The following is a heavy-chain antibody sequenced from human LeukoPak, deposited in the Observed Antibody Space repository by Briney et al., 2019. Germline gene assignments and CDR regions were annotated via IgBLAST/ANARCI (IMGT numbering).Heavy chain of an antibody. D-gene: IGHD2-2*01. CDR3: AKGGYCSSTSCYLGAFDI. V-gene: IGHV3-23*01. CDR2: ISGSGGST. Sequence: QPGGSLRLSCAASGLTFSSYAMSWVRQAPGKGLEWVSAISGSGGSTYYADSVKGRFTISRDNSKNTLYLQMNSLRAEDTAVYYCAKGGYCSSTSCYLGAFDIWGQGTMVTVSS. CDR1: GLTFSSYA. J-gene: IGHJ3*02.